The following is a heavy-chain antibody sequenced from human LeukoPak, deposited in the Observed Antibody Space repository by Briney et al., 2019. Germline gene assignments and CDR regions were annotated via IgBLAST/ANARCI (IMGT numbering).Heavy chain of an antibody. CDR1: GYTFTSYG. V-gene: IGHV1-18*01. Sequence: ASVKVSCKASGYTFTSYGISWVRQAPGQGLEWMGWISAYNGKTNYAQKLQGRVTMTKDTSTSTVYMELRSLRSDDTAVYYCARDRGLYYGDYAFDYWGQGTLVTVS. D-gene: IGHD4-17*01. CDR3: ARDRGLYYGDYAFDY. CDR2: ISAYNGKT. J-gene: IGHJ4*02.